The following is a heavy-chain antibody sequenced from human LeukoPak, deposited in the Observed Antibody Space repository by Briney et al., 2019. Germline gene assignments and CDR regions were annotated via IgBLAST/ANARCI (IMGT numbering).Heavy chain of an antibody. CDR3: ARDLGEIVRGVIDY. V-gene: IGHV1-2*02. CDR2: INPNSGGT. D-gene: IGHD3-10*01. J-gene: IGHJ4*02. CDR1: GYTLTGYY. Sequence: GASVKVSCKASGYTLTGYYMHCVRQAPGQGLEWMGWINPNSGGTNYAQKFQGRVTMNRDTSISTAYMALSRLRSDDTAVYYCARDLGEIVRGVIDYWGQGTMVTVSS.